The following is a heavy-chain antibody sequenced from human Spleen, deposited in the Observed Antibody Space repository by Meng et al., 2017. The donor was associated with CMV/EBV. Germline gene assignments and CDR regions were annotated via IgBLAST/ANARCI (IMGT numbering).Heavy chain of an antibody. J-gene: IGHJ5*02. V-gene: IGHV3-74*01. Sequence: ASGFTFSSYWMHWVRQAPGKGLVWVSRINSDGSSTSYADSVKGRFTISKDNAKNTLYLQMNSLRAEDTAVYYCARGWFGDSDWFDPWGQGTLVTVSS. D-gene: IGHD3-10*01. CDR3: ARGWFGDSDWFDP. CDR1: GFTFSSYW. CDR2: INSDGSST.